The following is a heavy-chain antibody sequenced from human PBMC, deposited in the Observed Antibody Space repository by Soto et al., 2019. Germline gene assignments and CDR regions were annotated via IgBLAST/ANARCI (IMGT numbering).Heavy chain of an antibody. V-gene: IGHV3-23*01. CDR2: ISGGGDTT. CDR1: GFTFNNYA. Sequence: EVPLLESGGGLVQPGGSLRLSCAASGFTFNNYAMTWVRQAPGKGLEWVSAISGGGDTTSYADSVKGRFTVSRDGSKNTLYLQMSSLRAEDTALYYCAKGRGGSGSLTPRVVFWGQGTLVTVSS. J-gene: IGHJ4*02. D-gene: IGHD3-10*01. CDR3: AKGRGGSGSLTPRVVF.